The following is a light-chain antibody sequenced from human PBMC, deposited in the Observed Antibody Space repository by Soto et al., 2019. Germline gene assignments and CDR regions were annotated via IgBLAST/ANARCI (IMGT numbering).Light chain of an antibody. CDR2: TTS. Sequence: EIVMTQSPATLSVSPGERAILSCRASQSVGSNLAWYQQKPGQAPRLLIYTTSTRATGIPARFSGSGSGTEFTLTISSLQSEDFAVYYCQQYNNWPPWTFGQGTKVEIK. CDR1: QSVGSN. J-gene: IGKJ1*01. CDR3: QQYNNWPPWT. V-gene: IGKV3-15*01.